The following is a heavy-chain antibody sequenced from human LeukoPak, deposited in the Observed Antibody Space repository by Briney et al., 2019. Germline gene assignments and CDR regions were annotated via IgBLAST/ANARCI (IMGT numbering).Heavy chain of an antibody. CDR3: ARDPYDTDAFDI. CDR1: GYTFTSYA. CDR2: ISVYNGNT. D-gene: IGHD3-22*01. J-gene: IGHJ3*02. Sequence: ASVKVSCKASGYTFTSYALSWVRQAPGQGLEWMGWISVYNGNTNYAQKLQGRVTMTTDTSTSTAYMELRSLRSDDTAVYYCARDPYDTDAFDIWGQGTMVTVPS. V-gene: IGHV1-18*01.